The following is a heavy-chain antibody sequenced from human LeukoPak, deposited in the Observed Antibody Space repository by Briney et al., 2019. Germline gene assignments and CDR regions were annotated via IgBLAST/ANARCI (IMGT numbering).Heavy chain of an antibody. CDR1: GYTFTSYY. D-gene: IGHD2-2*01. Sequence: ASVKVSCKASGYTFTSYYMHWVRQAPGQGLEWMGIINPSGGSTSYAQKFQGRVTMTRDMSTSTVYMELSSLRSEDTAVYYCARVGGYCNSTSCFDAFDIWGQGTMVTVSS. CDR2: INPSGGST. CDR3: ARVGGYCNSTSCFDAFDI. V-gene: IGHV1-46*01. J-gene: IGHJ3*02.